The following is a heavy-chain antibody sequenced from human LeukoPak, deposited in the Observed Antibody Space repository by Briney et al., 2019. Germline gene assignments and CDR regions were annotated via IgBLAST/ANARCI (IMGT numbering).Heavy chain of an antibody. Sequence: GGSLRLSCAASGFTFSSYSMNWVRQAPGKGLEWVSYISSSSSYIYYADSVKGRFTISRDNAKNSLYLQMNSLRAEDTAVYYCARDYRDILTGYFDFIFDYWGQGTLVTVSS. D-gene: IGHD3-9*01. CDR2: ISSSSSYI. V-gene: IGHV3-21*05. CDR1: GFTFSSYS. J-gene: IGHJ4*02. CDR3: ARDYRDILTGYFDFIFDY.